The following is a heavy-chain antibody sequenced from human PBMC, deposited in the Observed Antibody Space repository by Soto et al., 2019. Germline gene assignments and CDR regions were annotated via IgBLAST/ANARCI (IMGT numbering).Heavy chain of an antibody. Sequence: EVQLLESGGGLVQPGGSLRLSWVASGSTFSRYAMSWFRQAPGKGLEWVSTISGSGDTTYHADSVKGRFAISRDNSKNTLYLRMSSLRAEDTAVYYCATFPICDYGYDDDYWGQGTLVAVSS. CDR3: ATFPICDYGYDDDY. J-gene: IGHJ4*02. CDR2: ISGSGDTT. D-gene: IGHD4-17*01. CDR1: GSTFSRYA. V-gene: IGHV3-23*01.